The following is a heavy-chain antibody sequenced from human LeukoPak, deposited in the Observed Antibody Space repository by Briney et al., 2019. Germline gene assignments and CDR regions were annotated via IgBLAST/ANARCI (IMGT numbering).Heavy chain of an antibody. Sequence: GGSLRLSCAASGFAFTNYGMQWVRQAPGKGLEWVAVVSHDGSTTFYADSVKGRFTISRDNSKNTLDLQMDSLRPEDTAVYYCAKEPNPYSSGWYFQDWGQGTLVTVSS. CDR1: GFAFTNYG. J-gene: IGHJ1*01. CDR2: VSHDGSTT. V-gene: IGHV3-30*18. CDR3: AKEPNPYSSGWYFQD. D-gene: IGHD6-25*01.